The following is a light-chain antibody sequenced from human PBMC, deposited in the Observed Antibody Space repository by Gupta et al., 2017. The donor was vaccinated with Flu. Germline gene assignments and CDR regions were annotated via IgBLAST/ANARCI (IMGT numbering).Light chain of an antibody. J-gene: IGLJ1*01. Sequence: SSELSQPPSVSVSRGQTTRTTCSGDALPKQYAHWYQQKPGQAPVVVVSKDSERPAGIPERVSGSSSGTTLTLTISGVEADDESDYYCQSADSSGSYVFGTGTKVTVL. V-gene: IGLV3-25*02. CDR2: KDS. CDR1: ALPKQY. CDR3: QSADSSGSYV.